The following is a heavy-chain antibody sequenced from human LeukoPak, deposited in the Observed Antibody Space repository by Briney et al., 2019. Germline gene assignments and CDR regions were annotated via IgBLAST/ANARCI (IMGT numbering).Heavy chain of an antibody. CDR1: GLTFSRYS. D-gene: IGHD3-9*01. V-gene: IGHV3-21*06. CDR3: ARDSDSDLLTGYSDS. CDR2: ITDHSAYI. Sequence: GGSLTLSCVVSGLTFSRYSTRWVRQAPGKGRGWVSCITDHSAYIYYANSVKGRFTISRDDAKNSVYLQMSSLRAEDTAVYYCARDSDSDLLTGYSDSWGQGILVTVSS. J-gene: IGHJ5*01.